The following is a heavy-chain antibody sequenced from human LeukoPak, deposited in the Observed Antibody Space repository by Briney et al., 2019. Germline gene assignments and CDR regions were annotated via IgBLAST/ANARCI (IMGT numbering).Heavy chain of an antibody. D-gene: IGHD1-1*01. CDR1: GFTFDDYA. V-gene: IGHV3-9*01. CDR3: ARDFNDDYYYGMDV. Sequence: PGGSLRLPCAASGFTFDDYAMHWVRQAPGKGLEWVSGISWNSGSIGYADSVKGRFTISRDNAKNSLYLQMNSLRAEDTALYYCARDFNDDYYYGMDVWGQGTTVTVSS. CDR2: ISWNSGSI. J-gene: IGHJ6*02.